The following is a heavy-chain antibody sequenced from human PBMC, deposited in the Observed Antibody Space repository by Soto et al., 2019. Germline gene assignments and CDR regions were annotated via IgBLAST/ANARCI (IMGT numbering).Heavy chain of an antibody. J-gene: IGHJ3*02. CDR3: YDSSGYWNDAFDI. V-gene: IGHV1-18*04. CDR2: ISAYNGNT. D-gene: IGHD3-22*01. CDR1: GYTFTSYG. Sequence: QVQLVQSGAEVKKPGASVKVSCKASGYTFTSYGISWVRQAPGQGLEWMGWISAYNGNTNYAQKLQGRVTMTTDTYTSTAYMELRRLRSDDTAVYYCYDSSGYWNDAFDIWGQGTMVTVSS.